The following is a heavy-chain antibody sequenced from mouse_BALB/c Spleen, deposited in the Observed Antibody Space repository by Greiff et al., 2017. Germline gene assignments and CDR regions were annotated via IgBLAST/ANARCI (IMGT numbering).Heavy chain of an antibody. Sequence: EVKLMESGPGLVKPSQSLSLTCSVTGYSITSGYYWNWIRQFPGNKLEWMGYISYDGSNNYNPSLKNRISITRDTSKNQFFLKLNSVTTEDTATYYCARGGKNGPFAYWGQGTLVTVSA. CDR1: GYSITSGYY. D-gene: IGHD1-1*02. V-gene: IGHV3-6*02. CDR3: ARGGKNGPFAY. J-gene: IGHJ3*01. CDR2: ISYDGSN.